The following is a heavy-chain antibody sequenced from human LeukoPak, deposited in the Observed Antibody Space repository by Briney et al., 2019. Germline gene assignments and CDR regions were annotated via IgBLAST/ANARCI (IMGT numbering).Heavy chain of an antibody. Sequence: ASVKVSCKASGYTFTTYYIHWVRQAPGQGLEWMGMINPSGGLTIYAQKFRGRVTMTRDTSTSTVYMELSSLRSEDTAVYYCTRGGWELLHGPLKYFDYWGQGTLVTVSS. J-gene: IGHJ4*02. CDR1: GYTFTTYY. CDR3: TRGGWELLHGPLKYFDY. V-gene: IGHV1-46*03. CDR2: INPSGGLT. D-gene: IGHD1-26*01.